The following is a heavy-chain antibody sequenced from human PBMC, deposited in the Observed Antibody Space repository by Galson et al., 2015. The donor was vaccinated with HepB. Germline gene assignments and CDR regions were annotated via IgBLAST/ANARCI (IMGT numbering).Heavy chain of an antibody. Sequence: SCAASGFTFSSYGMHWVRQAPGQGLEWMGGIIPIFGTANYAQKFQGRVTITADESTSTAYMELSSLRSEDTAVYYCARPRGYCSSTSCYTGMGAFDIWGQGTMVTVSS. CDR1: GFTFSSYG. D-gene: IGHD2-2*02. CDR3: ARPRGYCSSTSCYTGMGAFDI. J-gene: IGHJ3*02. V-gene: IGHV1-69*01. CDR2: IIPIFGTA.